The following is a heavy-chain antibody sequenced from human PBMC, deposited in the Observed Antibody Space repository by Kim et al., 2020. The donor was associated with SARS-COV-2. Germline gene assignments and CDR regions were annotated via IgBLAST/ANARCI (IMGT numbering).Heavy chain of an antibody. Sequence: GGSLRLSCAASGFTFSSYGMHWVRQAPGKGLEWVAVISYDGSNKYYADSVKGRFTISRDNSKNTLYLQMNSLRAEDTAVYYCARDRTIYSGSCQGQFDYWGQGTLVTVSS. CDR2: ISYDGSNK. D-gene: IGHD1-26*01. CDR3: ARDRTIYSGSCQGQFDY. CDR1: GFTFSSYG. V-gene: IGHV3-33*05. J-gene: IGHJ4*02.